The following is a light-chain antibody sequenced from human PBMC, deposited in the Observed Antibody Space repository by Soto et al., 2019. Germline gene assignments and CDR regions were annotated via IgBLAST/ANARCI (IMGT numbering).Light chain of an antibody. V-gene: IGLV2-14*01. CDR3: SSYISTSAVV. CDR1: SSDVGAYNY. J-gene: IGLJ2*01. Sequence: QSALTQPASVSGSPGQSITISCTGTSSDVGAYNYVSWYQHHPGKAPKLMIYEVTNRPSGVSNRFSGSKSGNTASLTISGLQAEDEADYYCSSYISTSAVVFGGGPNVTVL. CDR2: EVT.